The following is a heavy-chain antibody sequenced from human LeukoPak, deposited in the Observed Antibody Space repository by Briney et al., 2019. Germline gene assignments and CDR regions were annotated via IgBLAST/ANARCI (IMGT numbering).Heavy chain of an antibody. CDR3: ARREWELLGTFDI. Sequence: SETLSLTCTVAGGSIGSSSYYWGWIRQPPGNGLEWIGSIYYSESTYYNPSLKSRVTISVDTSKNQFSLKLSSVTAADTAVYYCARREWELLGTFDIWGQGTMVTVSS. CDR1: GGSIGSSSYY. J-gene: IGHJ3*02. D-gene: IGHD1-26*01. V-gene: IGHV4-39*01. CDR2: IYYSEST.